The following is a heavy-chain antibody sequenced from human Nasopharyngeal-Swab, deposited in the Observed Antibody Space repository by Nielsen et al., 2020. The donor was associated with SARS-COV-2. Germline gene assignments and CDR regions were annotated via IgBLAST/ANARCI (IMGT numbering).Heavy chain of an antibody. CDR2: IYPADSDS. Sequence: GESLKISCQGSGYIFTSYWIGWVRQMPGKGLEWMGIIYPADSDSRYSLSFQGQVSISVDKSISTAYLQWNTLKASDTAIYYCVRRAFSASYFYFGYWGPGTLVTVSS. CDR3: VRRAFSASYFYFGY. V-gene: IGHV5-51*01. D-gene: IGHD1-26*01. J-gene: IGHJ4*02. CDR1: GYIFTSYW.